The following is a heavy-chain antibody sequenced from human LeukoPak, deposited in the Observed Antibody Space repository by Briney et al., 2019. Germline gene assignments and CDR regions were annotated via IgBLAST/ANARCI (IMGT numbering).Heavy chain of an antibody. Sequence: GASVKVSCKASGYTFTSYGISWVRQAPGQGLEWMGWISAYNGNTNYALKLQGRVTMTKDTSTSTAYMELRSLRSDDTAVYYCARGMITFGGVIVSNWFDPWGQGTLVTVSS. D-gene: IGHD3-16*02. CDR1: GYTFTSYG. CDR2: ISAYNGNT. J-gene: IGHJ5*02. V-gene: IGHV1-18*01. CDR3: ARGMITFGGVIVSNWFDP.